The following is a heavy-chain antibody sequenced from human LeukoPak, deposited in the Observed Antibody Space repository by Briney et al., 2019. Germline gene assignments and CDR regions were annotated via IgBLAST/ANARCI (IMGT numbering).Heavy chain of an antibody. CDR1: GYTFTSYD. Sequence: ASVKVSCKASGYTFTSYDINWVRQATGQGLEWMGWMNPNSGNTGYAQKFQGRVTMTRNTSISTAYMELSSLRSEDTAVYYCARGSPLYEVSDYYYMDVWGKGTTVTVSS. J-gene: IGHJ6*03. CDR3: ARGSPLYEVSDYYYMDV. V-gene: IGHV1-8*01. CDR2: MNPNSGNT. D-gene: IGHD3-16*01.